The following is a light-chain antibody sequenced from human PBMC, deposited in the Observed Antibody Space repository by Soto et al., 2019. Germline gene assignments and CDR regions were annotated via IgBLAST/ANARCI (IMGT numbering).Light chain of an antibody. J-gene: IGKJ1*01. V-gene: IGKV3-20*01. Sequence: IVFAQSPGPLSLSPGERAPPSCRASQSVSSSYLAWYQQKPGQAPRLLIYGASSRATGIPDRFSGSGSGTDFTLTISRLEPEDFAVYYCHQYGSSAWTFGQGTKVDIK. CDR3: HQYGSSAWT. CDR1: QSVSSSY. CDR2: GAS.